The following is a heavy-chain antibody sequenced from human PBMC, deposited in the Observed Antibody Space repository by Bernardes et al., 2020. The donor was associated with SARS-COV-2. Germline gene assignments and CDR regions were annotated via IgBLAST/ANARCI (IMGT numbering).Heavy chain of an antibody. CDR1: GFIVSNKY. V-gene: IGHV3-66*02. J-gene: IGHJ2*01. CDR3: ARGEAVTILGVPIRGRWYFDL. CDR2: IYSDGTT. D-gene: IGHD3-3*01. Sequence: GGSLRLSCAASGFIVSNKYMTWVRQAPGKGLEWVSVIYSDGTTFYTDSVKGRLTISRDNSKNTLYLQMNSLRVEDAAVYYCARGEAVTILGVPIRGRWYFDLWGRGTQVSVSS.